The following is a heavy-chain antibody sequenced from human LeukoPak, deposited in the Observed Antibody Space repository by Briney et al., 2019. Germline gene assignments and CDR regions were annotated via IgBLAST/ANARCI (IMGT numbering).Heavy chain of an antibody. D-gene: IGHD6-19*01. CDR2: IIPIFGTA. J-gene: IGHJ1*01. V-gene: IGHV1-69*13. CDR3: ARDPVAGRPSYFQH. Sequence: AAVKVSCKASGGTFSSYAISWVRQAPGQGLEGMGGIIPIFGTANYAQKCQGRVTITADESTSTAYMELSSLRSEDTAVYYCARDPVAGRPSYFQHWGQGTLVTVSS. CDR1: GGTFSSYA.